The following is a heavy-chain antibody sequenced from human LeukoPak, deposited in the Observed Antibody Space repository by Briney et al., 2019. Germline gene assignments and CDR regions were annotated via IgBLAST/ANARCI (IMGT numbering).Heavy chain of an antibody. CDR3: ARDHVAAPGTHFDY. D-gene: IGHD6-13*01. J-gene: IGHJ4*02. CDR1: GYTFTSYG. V-gene: IGHV1-18*04. Sequence: ASEKVSCKASGYTFTSYGISWVRQAPGQGLKWMGWISAYNGNTNYAQKLQGRVTMTTDTSTSKAYMELRSLRSDDTAVYYCARDHVAAPGTHFDYWGQGTLVTVSS. CDR2: ISAYNGNT.